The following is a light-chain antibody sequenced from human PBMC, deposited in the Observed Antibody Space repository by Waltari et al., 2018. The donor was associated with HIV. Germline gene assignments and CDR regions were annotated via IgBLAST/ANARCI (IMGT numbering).Light chain of an antibody. V-gene: IGLV1-47*01. CDR1: SGNIGTNS. Sequence: QSVLTQPSSASGTPGQRVTMSCSGTSGNIGTNSVDWYQQFPGTAPKLISFRSAERPSGVPDRFSGSKSGTAATLSISGLRAEDEGIYYCATWDDLLSGRVFGGGTKLSVL. J-gene: IGLJ3*02. CDR3: ATWDDLLSGRV. CDR2: RSA.